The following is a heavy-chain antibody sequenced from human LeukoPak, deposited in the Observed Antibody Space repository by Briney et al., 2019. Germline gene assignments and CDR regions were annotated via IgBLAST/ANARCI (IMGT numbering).Heavy chain of an antibody. V-gene: IGHV3-23*01. D-gene: IGHD1-26*01. J-gene: IGHJ4*02. CDR2: VTNSCGRT. CDR3: AMARSPLAMGSFYFDY. Sequence: PGGSLRLSCAASGFTFSGFSMTWVRQAPGKGLEWVATVTNSCGRTDYADYVKGRFTNSRDNSKNTLYLQMNSLRAEDTDVYYCAMARSPLAMGSFYFDYWGQGTMVTVSS. CDR1: GFTFSGFS.